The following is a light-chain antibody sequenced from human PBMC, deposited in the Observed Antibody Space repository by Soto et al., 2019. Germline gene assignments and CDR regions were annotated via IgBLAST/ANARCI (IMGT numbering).Light chain of an antibody. CDR1: SSNIGAGHD. CDR2: VNA. J-gene: IGLJ1*01. CDR3: QSHDNSLSGSYV. Sequence: QSVLTQPPSVSGAPGQRVTISCTGSSSNIGAGHDVHWYQQLPGTAPKLLIYVNANRPSGVPARFSASKSGASASLAITRLRTEDEADYYCQSHDNSLSGSYVFGTGTKLTVL. V-gene: IGLV1-40*01.